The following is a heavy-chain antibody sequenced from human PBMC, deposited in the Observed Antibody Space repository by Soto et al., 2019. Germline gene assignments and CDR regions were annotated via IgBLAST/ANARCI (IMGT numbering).Heavy chain of an antibody. Sequence: SETLSLTCAVSGVSISSGNWWTWVRQSPQRGLEYIGEIFHDGTANYYPSFERRVAISVDTSKNQFSLKLTSVTAADTAIYFCARLVYETRLNYMYFDFWGQGPLVTVYS. CDR3: ARLVYETRLNYMYFDF. D-gene: IGHD3-10*01. V-gene: IGHV4-4*02. CDR2: IFHDGTA. J-gene: IGHJ4*02. CDR1: GVSISSGNW.